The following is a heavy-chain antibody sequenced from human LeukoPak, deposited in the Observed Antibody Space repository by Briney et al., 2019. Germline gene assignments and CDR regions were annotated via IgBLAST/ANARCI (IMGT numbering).Heavy chain of an antibody. CDR3: ARRSTTAPDGLDI. D-gene: IGHD2/OR15-2a*01. CDR2: IYPGDSDT. Sequence: GESLKISCKGSGYSFTTHWIGWVRQMPGKGLEWMGIIYPGDSDTRYSPSFQGKVTISADKSITTAYLQWSSLKASDTAMYYCARRSTTAPDGLDIWGQGTMVTVSS. J-gene: IGHJ3*02. CDR1: GYSFTTHW. V-gene: IGHV5-51*01.